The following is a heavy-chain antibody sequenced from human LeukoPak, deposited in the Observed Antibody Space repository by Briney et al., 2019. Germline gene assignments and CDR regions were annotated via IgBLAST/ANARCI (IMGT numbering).Heavy chain of an antibody. Sequence: GGSLRLSCAASGFTFDDYAMHWVRQAPGKGLEWVSGIIWNSGSIGYADSVKGRFTISRDNSKNTLYLQMNSLRAEDTAVYYCAKDPNYYDSSGSSLAWGQGTLVTVSS. D-gene: IGHD3-22*01. CDR3: AKDPNYYDSSGSSLA. J-gene: IGHJ4*02. CDR2: IIWNSGSI. CDR1: GFTFDDYA. V-gene: IGHV3-9*01.